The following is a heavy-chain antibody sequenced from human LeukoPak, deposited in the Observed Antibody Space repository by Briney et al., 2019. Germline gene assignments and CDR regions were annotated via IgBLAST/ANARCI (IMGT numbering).Heavy chain of an antibody. Sequence: GGSLRLSCAASGFTFSSYSMNWVRQAPGKGLEWVSSISSSSSYIYYADSVKGRFTISRDNSKNTLYLQMNSLRAEDTAVYYCAKVGMVVTENDYWGQGTLVTVSS. CDR3: AKVGMVVTENDY. V-gene: IGHV3-21*04. J-gene: IGHJ4*02. CDR1: GFTFSSYS. CDR2: ISSSSSYI. D-gene: IGHD2-21*02.